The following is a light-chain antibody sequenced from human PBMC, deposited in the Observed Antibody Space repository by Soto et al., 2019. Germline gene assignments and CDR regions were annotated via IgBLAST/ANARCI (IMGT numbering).Light chain of an antibody. J-gene: IGLJ1*01. CDR1: SSDVGGYNY. CDR3: SSYAGSLYV. CDR2: EVS. Sequence: QSVLTQPPSASGSPGQSVTISCTGTSSDVGGYNYVSWYQQHPGKAPKLMIYEVSKRPSGVPDRFSGSMSGNTASLTVSGLQAEDEADYYCSSYAGSLYVFGTGTKLTVL. V-gene: IGLV2-8*01.